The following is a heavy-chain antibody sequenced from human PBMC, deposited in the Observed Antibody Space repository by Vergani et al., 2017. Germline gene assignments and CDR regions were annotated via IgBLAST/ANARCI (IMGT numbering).Heavy chain of an antibody. CDR2: FDPEDGET. CDR3: ATAYYYDSSGSRTRYFDL. D-gene: IGHD3-22*01. V-gene: IGHV1-24*01. J-gene: IGHJ2*01. CDR1: GYTLTELS. Sequence: QVQLVQSGAEVKNPGASVKVSCKVSGYTLTELSMHWVRQAPGKGLEWMGGFDPEDGETIYAQKFQGRVTMTEDTSTDTASMELSSLRSEDTAVDYCATAYYYDSSGSRTRYFDLWGRGTLVTVSA.